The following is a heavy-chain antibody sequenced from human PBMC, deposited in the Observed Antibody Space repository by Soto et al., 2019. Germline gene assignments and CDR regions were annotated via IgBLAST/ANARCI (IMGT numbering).Heavy chain of an antibody. V-gene: IGHV3-23*01. Sequence: PGGSLRLSCEVSGFPFSSYAMTWVRQAPGRGLEWVSVISGSASHIDYADSVRGRFIISRDNSKNTVFLQMNSLRAEDTATYHCAKDRGNSGWGSIFEIWGQGALVTVSS. CDR3: AKDRGNSGWGSIFEI. J-gene: IGHJ4*02. CDR1: GFPFSSYA. CDR2: ISGSASHI. D-gene: IGHD6-19*01.